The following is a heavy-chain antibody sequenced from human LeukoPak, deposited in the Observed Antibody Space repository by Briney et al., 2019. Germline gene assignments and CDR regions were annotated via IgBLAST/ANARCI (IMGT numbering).Heavy chain of an antibody. CDR1: GGSISSYY. V-gene: IGHV4-4*07. J-gene: IGHJ5*02. CDR2: IYTSGSN. CDR3: ARSRYCSRTSCYNRNWFDP. D-gene: IGHD2-2*02. Sequence: SETLSLTCTVSGGSISSYYWSWIRQPAGKGLEWIGRIYTSGSNNYNPSLKSRVTMSVDTAKNQFSLKLSSVTAADTAVYYCARSRYCSRTSCYNRNWFDPWGQGTLVTVSS.